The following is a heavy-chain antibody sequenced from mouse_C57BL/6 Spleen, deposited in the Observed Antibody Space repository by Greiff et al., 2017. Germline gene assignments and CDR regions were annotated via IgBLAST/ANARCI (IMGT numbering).Heavy chain of an antibody. D-gene: IGHD1-1*01. CDR3: ASDYGSIFDY. V-gene: IGHV1-80*01. CDR1: GYAFSSSW. J-gene: IGHJ2*01. Sequence: QVQLQQSGPELVKPGASVKISCKASGYAFSSSWMNWVKQRPGKGLEWIGQIYPGDGDTNYNGKFKGKATLTADKSSSTAYMQLSSLTSEDSAVYFCASDYGSIFDYWGQGTTLTVSS. CDR2: IYPGDGDT.